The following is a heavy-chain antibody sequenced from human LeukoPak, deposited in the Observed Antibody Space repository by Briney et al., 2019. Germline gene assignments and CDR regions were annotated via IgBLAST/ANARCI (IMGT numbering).Heavy chain of an antibody. J-gene: IGHJ4*02. V-gene: IGHV4-59*01. CDR3: ARRAGGPIYDSSGYYSGVKWYFDY. D-gene: IGHD3-22*01. CDR1: GGSISSYY. CDR2: IYYSGST. Sequence: SETLSLTCTDSGGSISSYYWSWIRQPPGKGLEWIGYIYYSGSTNYNPSLKSRVTISVDTSKNQFSLKLSSVTAADTAVYYCARRAGGPIYDSSGYYSGVKWYFDYWGQGTLVTVSS.